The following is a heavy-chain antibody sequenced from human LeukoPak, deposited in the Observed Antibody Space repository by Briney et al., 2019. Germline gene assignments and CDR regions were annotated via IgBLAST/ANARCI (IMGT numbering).Heavy chain of an antibody. Sequence: SETLSLTCIVSGGSISSYYWSWIRQPPGKGLEWIGYIYYSGSTNYNPSLKSRVTISVDTSKNQFSLKLSSVTAADTAVYFCARGGVNIDYWGQGTLVTASS. CDR3: ARGGVNIDY. CDR1: GGSISSYY. J-gene: IGHJ4*02. V-gene: IGHV4-59*01. CDR2: IYYSGST. D-gene: IGHD3-10*01.